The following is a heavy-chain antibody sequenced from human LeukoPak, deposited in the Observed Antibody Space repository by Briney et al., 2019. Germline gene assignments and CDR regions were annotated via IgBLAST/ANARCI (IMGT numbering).Heavy chain of an antibody. Sequence: GGSLRLSCEASGFIFDDYAMHWVRQAPGKGLEWVSVISWDGGTTNYADSVKGRFTITRVNSKNSLFLQMSSLRAEDTALYYCAKEGSDSGGQTLDHWGRGTLVTVS. D-gene: IGHD4-23*01. J-gene: IGHJ4*02. CDR2: ISWDGGTT. V-gene: IGHV3-43D*03. CDR1: GFIFDDYA. CDR3: AKEGSDSGGQTLDH.